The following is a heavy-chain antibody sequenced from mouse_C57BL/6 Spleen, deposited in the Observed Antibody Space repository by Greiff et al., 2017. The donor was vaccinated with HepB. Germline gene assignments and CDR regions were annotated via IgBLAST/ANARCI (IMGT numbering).Heavy chain of an antibody. CDR1: GYSFTGYY. Sequence: VQLQQSGPELVKPGASVKISCKASGYSFTGYYMNWVKQSPEKSLEWIGEINPSTGGTTYNQKFKAKATLTVDKSSSTAYMQLKSLTSEDSAVYYCARSRDGAWFAYWGQGTLVTVSA. CDR3: ARSRDGAWFAY. V-gene: IGHV1-42*01. J-gene: IGHJ3*01. CDR2: INPSTGGT. D-gene: IGHD3-3*01.